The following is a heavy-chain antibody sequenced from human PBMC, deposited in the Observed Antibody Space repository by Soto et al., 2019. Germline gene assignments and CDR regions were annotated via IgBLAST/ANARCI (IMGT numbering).Heavy chain of an antibody. D-gene: IGHD5-18*01. J-gene: IGHJ5*02. CDR1: GGSVSSSSYY. Sequence: SETLSLTCNVSGGSVSSSSYYWGWIRQPPGKGLEWIGSIYYSGNTYYNRSLKSRVTISVDTSKNQFSLKVSSVTAADTAVYYCARHQADTAMLLGVFDPWGQGTLVTVSS. CDR3: ARHQADTAMLLGVFDP. CDR2: IYYSGNT. V-gene: IGHV4-39*01.